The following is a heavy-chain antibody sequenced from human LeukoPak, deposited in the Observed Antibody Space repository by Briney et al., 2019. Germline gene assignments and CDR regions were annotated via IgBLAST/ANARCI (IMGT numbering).Heavy chain of an antibody. CDR1: GGSVSSYY. CDR3: ARDREGWLQY. CDR2: IYNSAST. Sequence: NPSETLSLTCTVSGGSVSSYYWSWIRQPPGKGLEWIGYIYNSASTNYNPSLKSRVTISVDTSKNQFALKVNSVTAADTAVYYCARDREGWLQYWGQGTLVTVSS. V-gene: IGHV4-59*02. D-gene: IGHD5-24*01. J-gene: IGHJ4*02.